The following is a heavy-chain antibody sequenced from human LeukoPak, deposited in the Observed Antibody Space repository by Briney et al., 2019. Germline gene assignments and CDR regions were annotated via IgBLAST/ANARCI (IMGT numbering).Heavy chain of an antibody. D-gene: IGHD5-18*01. J-gene: IGHJ4*02. V-gene: IGHV4-30-4*07. Sequence: SETLSLTCAVSGGSISSGGYSWSWIRQPPGKGLEWIGYIYYSGSTYYNPSLKSRVTISVDTSKNQFSLKLSSVTAADTAVYYCARDTTTMAVDYWGQGTLVTVSS. CDR2: IYYSGST. CDR3: ARDTTTMAVDY. CDR1: GGSISSGGYS.